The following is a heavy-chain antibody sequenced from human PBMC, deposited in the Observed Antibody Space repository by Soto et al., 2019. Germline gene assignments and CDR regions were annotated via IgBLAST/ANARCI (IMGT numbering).Heavy chain of an antibody. V-gene: IGHV1-69*01. CDR1: GGNFSRSG. Sequence: QVQLVQSGAALKKPGSSVKVSCKASGGNFSRSGISWVRQAPGQGLEWMGGIIPLFGTTNYARKFKGRVTITADEATSTAYLELSSLRLEDTAAYYCALARGTSWYNWFDPWGQGTLVIFSS. D-gene: IGHD2-2*01. CDR2: IIPLFGTT. J-gene: IGHJ5*02. CDR3: ALARGTSWYNWFDP.